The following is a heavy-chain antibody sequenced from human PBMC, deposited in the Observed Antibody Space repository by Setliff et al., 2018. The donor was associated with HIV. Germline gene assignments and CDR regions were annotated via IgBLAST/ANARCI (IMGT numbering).Heavy chain of an antibody. CDR1: GYSVYSGYH. D-gene: IGHD3-10*01. CDR2: IYHSGST. J-gene: IGHJ4*02. V-gene: IGHV4-38-2*02. Sequence: PSETLSLTCSVSGYSVYSGYHWGWVRQSPGKGLEWIGSIYHSGSTYYNPSLKSRVTISVDTSKNQFSPKLSSVTAADTAVYYCARDTYYYGSGSKYYFDYWGQGTLVTVSS. CDR3: ARDTYYYGSGSKYYFDY.